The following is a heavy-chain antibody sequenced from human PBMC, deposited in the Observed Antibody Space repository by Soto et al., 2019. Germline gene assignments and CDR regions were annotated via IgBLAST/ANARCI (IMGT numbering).Heavy chain of an antibody. CDR2: INWDDDH. Sequence: SAPKPVTETQSLTKTCTFSGLSLRTTGEGVGWIRQPPGKALEWLALINWDDDHRYTPSLETRLTITKDTSKNQVVLSMTNMGPVDTGTFFCADTNILTGHYSLDSLGQGTLVTVSS. J-gene: IGHJ4*02. CDR3: ADTNILTGHYSLDS. V-gene: IGHV2-5*02. D-gene: IGHD3-9*01. CDR1: GLSLRTTGEG.